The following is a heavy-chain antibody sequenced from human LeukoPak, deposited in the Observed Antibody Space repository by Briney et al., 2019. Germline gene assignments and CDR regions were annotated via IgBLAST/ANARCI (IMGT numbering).Heavy chain of an antibody. Sequence: GGSLRLSCAASGFTFSSYGMHWVRQAPGKGLEWVAFIRFDGTIKHYADSVKGRFTISRDNSKNTLYLQMNSLRAEDTAVYYCAKDVADLTYSSRSAGSDYWGQGTLVTVSS. CDR1: GFTFSSYG. CDR3: AKDVADLTYSSRSAGSDY. D-gene: IGHD3-10*01. J-gene: IGHJ4*02. V-gene: IGHV3-30*02. CDR2: IRFDGTIK.